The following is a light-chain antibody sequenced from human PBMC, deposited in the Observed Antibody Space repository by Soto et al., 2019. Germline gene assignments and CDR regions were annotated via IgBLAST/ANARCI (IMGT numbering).Light chain of an antibody. CDR3: QQYGSSPYT. CDR1: QSISSSY. CDR2: GAS. J-gene: IGKJ2*01. Sequence: EIVLTQSPGTLSLSPGEIATLSCRASQSISSSYLAWYQHKPGQAPRLLIFGASGRATGIPDRFSGGGSGTDFILTISRLEPEDFAVYYCQQYGSSPYTFGQGTKLEIK. V-gene: IGKV3-20*01.